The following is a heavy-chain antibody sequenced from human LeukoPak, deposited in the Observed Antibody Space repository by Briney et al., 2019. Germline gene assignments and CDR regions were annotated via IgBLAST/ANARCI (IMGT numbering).Heavy chain of an antibody. CDR2: INYSETT. CDR3: ARGIFGMVINGFDI. CDR1: GVSISSYY. J-gene: IGHJ3*02. V-gene: IGHV4-59*01. Sequence: SETLSLTCTVSGVSISSYYWSWIRQPPGKGLEWIGYINYSETTNYNPSLKRRVTISVDASKNQFSLRLSSVTAADTAVYYCARGIFGMVINGFDIWGQGTMVTVSS. D-gene: IGHD3-3*01.